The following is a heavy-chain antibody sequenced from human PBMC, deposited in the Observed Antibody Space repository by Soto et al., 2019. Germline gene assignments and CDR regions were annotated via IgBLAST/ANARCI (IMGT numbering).Heavy chain of an antibody. CDR1: GGTFSSYT. CDR3: AGGYSSSWYLFY. D-gene: IGHD6-13*01. V-gene: IGHV1-69*02. Sequence: QVQLVQSGAEVKKPGSSVKVSCKASGGTFSSYTISWVRQAPGQGLEWMGRIIPILGIANYAQKFQGRVTITADNSTSTAYMELSSLRSEDTAVYYCAGGYSSSWYLFYWGQGTLVTVSS. J-gene: IGHJ4*02. CDR2: IIPILGIA.